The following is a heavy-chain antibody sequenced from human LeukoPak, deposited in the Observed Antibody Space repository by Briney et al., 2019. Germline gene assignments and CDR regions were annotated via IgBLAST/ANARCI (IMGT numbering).Heavy chain of an antibody. D-gene: IGHD5-12*01. V-gene: IGHV4-4*07. Sequence: SETLSLACMVSGGSISGYFWSWIRQPAGKGLEWIGRIYSSGSNNYNPSLKSRVTMSLDTSKNHLSLNLSSVTAAGTAVYYCAREPTSGREPTSGRPLDYWGQGTLVTVS. CDR3: AREPTSGREPTSGRPLDY. CDR1: GGSISGYF. CDR2: IYSSGSN. J-gene: IGHJ4*02.